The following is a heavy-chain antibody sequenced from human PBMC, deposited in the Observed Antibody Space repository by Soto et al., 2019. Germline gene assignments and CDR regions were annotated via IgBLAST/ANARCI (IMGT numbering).Heavy chain of an antibody. CDR1: GGSISSGDYY. V-gene: IGHV4-30-4*01. CDR2: IYYSGST. Sequence: SETLSLTCTVSGGSISSGDYYWSWIRQPPGKGLEWIGYIYYSGSTYYNPSLKSRVTISVDTSKNQFSLKLSSVTAADTAVYYCASYYYGSGSLYYYYYYGMDVWGQGTTVTVSS. CDR3: ASYYYGSGSLYYYYYYGMDV. D-gene: IGHD3-10*01. J-gene: IGHJ6*02.